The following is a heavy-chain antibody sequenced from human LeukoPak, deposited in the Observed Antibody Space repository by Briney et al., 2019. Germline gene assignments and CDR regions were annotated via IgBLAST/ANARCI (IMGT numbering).Heavy chain of an antibody. V-gene: IGHV3-72*01. CDR2: IRNKAVSYTT. J-gene: IGHJ2*01. CDR1: GFTFSDHY. D-gene: IGHD5-18*01. CDR3: VRGARDSSRHWYFDL. Sequence: GGSLRLSCAASGFTFSDHYMDWVRQAPGKGLEWVSRIRNKAVSYTTEYAASVKGRFTISRDESKNSLYLQMNSLKTEDTAVYYCVRGARDSSRHWYFDLWGRGTLVSVSS.